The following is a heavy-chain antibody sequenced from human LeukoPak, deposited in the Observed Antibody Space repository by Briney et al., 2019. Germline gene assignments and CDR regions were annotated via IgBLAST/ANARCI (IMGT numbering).Heavy chain of an antibody. V-gene: IGHV4-4*07. J-gene: IGHJ3*02. CDR2: IYTRGST. Sequence: TETLSLTCTLSGGPINNYYWSWIRQPAGKGLEWIGRIYTRGSTNYNPSLKSRVTMSVDTSKNQFSLKLSSVTAADTAVYYCARGRYCSADICSGGDAFDIWGQGTMVSVSS. CDR3: ARGRYCSADICSGGDAFDI. CDR1: GGPINNYY. D-gene: IGHD2-15*01.